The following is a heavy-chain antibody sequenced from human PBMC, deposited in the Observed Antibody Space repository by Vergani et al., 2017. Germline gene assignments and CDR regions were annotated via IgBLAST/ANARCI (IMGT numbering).Heavy chain of an antibody. D-gene: IGHD1-26*01. CDR2: ISGSGGST. Sequence: EVQLLESGGGLVQPGGSLRLSCAASGFTFSSYAMSWVRQAPGKGLEWVSAISGSGGSTYYADSVKGRFTISRDNSKNTLYLQMNSLRAEDTAVYYCARGEWELGYFDYWGQGTLVTVSS. V-gene: IGHV3-23*01. J-gene: IGHJ4*02. CDR3: ARGEWELGYFDY. CDR1: GFTFSSYA.